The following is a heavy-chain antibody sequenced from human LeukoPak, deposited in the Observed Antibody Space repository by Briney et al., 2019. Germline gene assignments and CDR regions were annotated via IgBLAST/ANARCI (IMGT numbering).Heavy chain of an antibody. CDR3: ARDLHLGWYGFDY. Sequence: PSETLSLTCTVSGGSISGYYWSWIRRPPEKGLEWIGYVYYIGSTSYNPSLKSRVTISVDTSKNQFSLNLKSLTAADTAVYYCARDLHLGWYGFDYWGQGILVTVSS. V-gene: IGHV4-59*01. D-gene: IGHD6-19*01. J-gene: IGHJ4*02. CDR2: VYYIGST. CDR1: GGSISGYY.